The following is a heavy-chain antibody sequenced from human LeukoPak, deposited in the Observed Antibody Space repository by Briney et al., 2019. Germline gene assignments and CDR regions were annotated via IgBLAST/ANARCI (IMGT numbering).Heavy chain of an antibody. CDR3: ARGAIGITMVRGVIRKSYYYMDV. V-gene: IGHV4-59*01. D-gene: IGHD3-10*01. CDR2: IYYSGST. Sequence: SETLSLTCTVSGGSISSYYWSWIRQPPGKGLEWIGYIYYSGSTNYNPSLKSRVTISVDTSKNQFSLKLSSVTAADTAVYYCARGAIGITMVRGVIRKSYYYMDVWGKGTTVTVSS. CDR1: GGSISSYY. J-gene: IGHJ6*03.